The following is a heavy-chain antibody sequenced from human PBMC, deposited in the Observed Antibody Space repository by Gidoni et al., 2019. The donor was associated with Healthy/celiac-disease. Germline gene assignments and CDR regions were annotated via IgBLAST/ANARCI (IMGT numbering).Heavy chain of an antibody. D-gene: IGHD2-2*01. V-gene: IGHV3-23*01. CDR3: AKFGDIVVVPAADPPYYYYYGMDV. CDR1: GFTFSSYA. CDR2: ISGSGGST. J-gene: IGHJ6*02. Sequence: EVQLLESGGGLVQPGGSLRLSCAASGFTFSSYAMSWVRQAPGKGLEWVSAISGSGGSTYYADSVKGRFTISRDNSKNTLYLQMNSLRAEDTAVYYCAKFGDIVVVPAADPPYYYYYGMDVWGQGTTVTVSS.